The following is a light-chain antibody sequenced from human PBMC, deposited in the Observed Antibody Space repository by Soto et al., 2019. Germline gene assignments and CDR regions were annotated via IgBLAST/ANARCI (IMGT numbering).Light chain of an antibody. CDR1: QTIGTW. J-gene: IGKJ1*01. Sequence: DIQMTQSPSTLSASVGDRVTITCRASQTIGTWLAWYQRKPGKAPKLLIYDAATLQTGVPSRFSGFASGTEFTLTISSLQPDDFATYYCQQYKAFGQGTKVDIK. CDR3: QQYKA. CDR2: DAA. V-gene: IGKV1-5*01.